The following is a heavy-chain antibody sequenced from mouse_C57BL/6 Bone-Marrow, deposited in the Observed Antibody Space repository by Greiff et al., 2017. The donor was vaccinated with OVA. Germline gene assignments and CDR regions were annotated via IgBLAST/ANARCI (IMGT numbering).Heavy chain of an antibody. V-gene: IGHV1-5*01. D-gene: IGHD3-3*01. CDR3: TKGRGLLFAY. CDR2: IYPGNSDT. J-gene: IGHJ3*01. Sequence: VQLQQSGTVLARPGASVKMSCKTSGYTFTSYWMHWVKQRPGQGLEWIGAIYPGNSDTSYNQKFKGKDKLTAVTSASTAYMELSSLTNEDSAVYYCTKGRGLLFAYWGQGTLVTVSA. CDR1: GYTFTSYW.